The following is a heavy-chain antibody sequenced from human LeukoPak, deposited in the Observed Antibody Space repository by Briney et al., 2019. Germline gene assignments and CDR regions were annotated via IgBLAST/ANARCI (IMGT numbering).Heavy chain of an antibody. CDR2: IYPGDSDT. CDR1: GYSFTSYW. J-gene: IGHJ4*02. V-gene: IGHV5-51*01. D-gene: IGHD6-13*01. Sequence: GESLKISCKGSGYSFTSYWIGWVRQMPGKGLEWMGIIYPGDSDTRYSPSFQGQVTISADKSISTAYLQWSSLKASDTAMYYCARRLVGYGSSLYYFDYWGQGTLVTVSS. CDR3: ARRLVGYGSSLYYFDY.